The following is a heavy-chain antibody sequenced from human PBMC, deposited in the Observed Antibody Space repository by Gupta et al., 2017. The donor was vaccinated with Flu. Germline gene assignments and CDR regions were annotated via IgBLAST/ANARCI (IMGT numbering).Heavy chain of an antibody. CDR3: ARDPLSSSWYGGDPFDY. D-gene: IGHD6-13*01. CDR2: ISSSSSYI. Sequence: EVQLVESGGGLVKPGGSLRLSCAASGFTFSSYSMNWVRQAPGKGLEWVSSISSSSSYIYYADSVKGRFTISRDNAKNSLYLQMNSLRAEDTAVYYCARDPLSSSWYGGDPFDYWGQGTLVTVSS. V-gene: IGHV3-21*01. CDR1: GFTFSSYS. J-gene: IGHJ4*02.